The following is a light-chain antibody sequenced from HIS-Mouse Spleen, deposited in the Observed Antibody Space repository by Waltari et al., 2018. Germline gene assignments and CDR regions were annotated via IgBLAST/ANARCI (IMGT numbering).Light chain of an antibody. V-gene: IGLV2-11*02. Sequence: QSALTQPRSVSGSPGQSGPISCTGPSSDVGGYNYVTWDQQHPGKAPKLMIYDVSKRPSGVPDRFSGSKSGNTASLTISGLQAEDEADYYCCSYAGSYTGVFGTGTKVTVL. CDR1: SSDVGGYNY. CDR2: DVS. J-gene: IGLJ1*01. CDR3: CSYAGSYTGV.